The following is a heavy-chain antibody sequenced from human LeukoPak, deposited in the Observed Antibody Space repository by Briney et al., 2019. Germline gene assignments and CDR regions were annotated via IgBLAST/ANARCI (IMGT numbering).Heavy chain of an antibody. CDR1: GFTFSNYA. Sequence: PGGSLRLSCSASGFTFSNYAMSWVRQAPGKGLEWVSAISGSGGSTYYADSVKGRSTISRDDSKNTLYLQMNSLRAEDTAVYYCASQYYGSGSHYYMDVWVKGTTVTVSS. J-gene: IGHJ6*03. D-gene: IGHD3-10*01. CDR2: ISGSGGST. CDR3: ASQYYGSGSHYYMDV. V-gene: IGHV3-23*01.